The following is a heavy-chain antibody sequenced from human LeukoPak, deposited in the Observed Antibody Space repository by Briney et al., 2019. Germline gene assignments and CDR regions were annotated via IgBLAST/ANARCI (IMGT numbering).Heavy chain of an antibody. CDR3: ARGSLSSARRGSYYFDY. V-gene: IGHV4-30-2*01. J-gene: IGHJ4*02. D-gene: IGHD2-2*01. CDR2: IYHSGST. CDR1: GGSISSGGYS. Sequence: SQTLCLTCAVSGGSISSGGYSWSWIRQPPGKGLEWIGYIYHSGSTYCNPSLKSRVTISVDRSKNQFSLKLSSVTAADTAVYYCARGSLSSARRGSYYFDYWGQGTLVTVSS.